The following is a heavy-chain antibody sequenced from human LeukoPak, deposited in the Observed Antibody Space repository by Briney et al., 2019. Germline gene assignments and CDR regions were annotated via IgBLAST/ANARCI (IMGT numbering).Heavy chain of an antibody. CDR3: ARRDISSGWSFDY. CDR2: IYTDGST. V-gene: IGHV4-4*07. CDR1: GGSINNYH. D-gene: IGHD6-19*01. Sequence: SETLSLTCTVSGGSINNYHWSWIRQPAGKGLEWIGQIYTDGSTNYNPPLKSRVTMSIDTTEDRVSLTIRSVTAADTTFYYCARRDISSGWSFDYWGQGTLVTVSS. J-gene: IGHJ4*02.